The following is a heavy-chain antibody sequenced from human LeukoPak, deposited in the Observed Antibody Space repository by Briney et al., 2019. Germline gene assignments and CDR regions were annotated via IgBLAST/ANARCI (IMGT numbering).Heavy chain of an antibody. CDR3: ARVGSGSLSRFDY. CDR2: IYYSGST. J-gene: IGHJ4*02. CDR1: GGSISSSSYY. D-gene: IGHD3-10*01. Sequence: SETLSLTCTVSGGSISSSSYYWGWIRQPPGKGLEWIGSIYYSGSTYYNPSLKSRVTISVDTSTNRFSLKLSSVTAADTAVYYCARVGSGSLSRFDYWGQGTLVTVSS. V-gene: IGHV4-39*07.